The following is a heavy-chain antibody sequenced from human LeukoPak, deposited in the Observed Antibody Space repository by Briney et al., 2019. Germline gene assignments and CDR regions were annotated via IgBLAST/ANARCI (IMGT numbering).Heavy chain of an antibody. D-gene: IGHD3-3*01. CDR1: GGSFSGYY. Sequence: SETLSFTCAVYGGSFSGYYWSWIRQPPGKGLEWIGEINHSGSTNYNPSLKSRVTISVDTSKNQFSLKLSSVTAADTAVYYCARGANYDFWSGHIAGTFDYWGQGTLVTVSS. J-gene: IGHJ4*02. CDR3: ARGANYDFWSGHIAGTFDY. CDR2: INHSGST. V-gene: IGHV4-34*01.